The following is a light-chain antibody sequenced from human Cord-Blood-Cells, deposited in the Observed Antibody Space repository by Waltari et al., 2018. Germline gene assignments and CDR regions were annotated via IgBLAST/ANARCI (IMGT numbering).Light chain of an antibody. Sequence: SSELTQDPAVSVALGQTVRITCQGDSLRSYYASWYQQKPGQAPVLVIYGKNNRPSGIPDRVSGSSSGXTXSLTITGAQAEDEADYYCNARDSSGNHVVFGGGTKLTVL. V-gene: IGLV3-19*01. CDR2: GKN. J-gene: IGLJ2*01. CDR3: NARDSSGNHVV. CDR1: SLRSYY.